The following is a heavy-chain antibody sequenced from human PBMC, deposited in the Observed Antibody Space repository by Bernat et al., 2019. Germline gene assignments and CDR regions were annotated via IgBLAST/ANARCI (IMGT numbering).Heavy chain of an antibody. Sequence: EVQLVESGGDLVKPGESLRLSCAASGFSFSNAWMNWVRQAPGKGLEWVGRIKTNGDGGTVDYAAPVNGRFTISRDDSKDTLYLQMNSLKTEDTAVYYCSTDPPATRVTRGHWGQGTLVTVSS. CDR2: IKTNGDGGTV. CDR3: STDPPATRVTRGH. D-gene: IGHD4-17*01. J-gene: IGHJ4*02. V-gene: IGHV3-15*01. CDR1: GFSFSNAW.